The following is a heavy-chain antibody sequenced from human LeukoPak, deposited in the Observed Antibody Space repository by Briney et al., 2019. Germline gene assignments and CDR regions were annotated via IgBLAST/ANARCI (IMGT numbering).Heavy chain of an antibody. Sequence: SETLSLTCTVSGGSISSYYWSWIRQPPGKGLEWIAYIFYSGSTTYNPSLKSRVTISVDTSKNQFSLKLSSVTAADTAVYYCARGGSSGYDPFDYWGQGTLVTVSS. CDR3: ARGGSSGYDPFDY. J-gene: IGHJ4*02. CDR2: IFYSGST. CDR1: GGSISSYY. D-gene: IGHD5-12*01. V-gene: IGHV4-59*01.